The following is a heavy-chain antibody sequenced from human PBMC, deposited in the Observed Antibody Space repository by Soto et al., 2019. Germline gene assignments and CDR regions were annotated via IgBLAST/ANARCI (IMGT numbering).Heavy chain of an antibody. CDR2: IIPIFGTT. CDR1: GGSFTYT. D-gene: IGHD5-18*01. V-gene: IGHV1-69*13. CDR3: ARLHSHGTYGMDV. Sequence: SVKVSCKASGGSFTYTLSWVRQAPGQGLEWMGGIIPIFGTTNDAQKFQGRVTITADESTKTAYMELSTLRSEDTAVYYCARLHSHGTYGMDVWGQGTTVTVSS. J-gene: IGHJ6*02.